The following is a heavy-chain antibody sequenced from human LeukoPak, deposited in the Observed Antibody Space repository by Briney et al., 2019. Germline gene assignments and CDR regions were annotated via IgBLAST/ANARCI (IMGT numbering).Heavy chain of an antibody. CDR2: INHSGST. V-gene: IGHV4-34*01. CDR1: GGSFSGYY. D-gene: IGHD3-10*01. Sequence: SETQSLTCAVYGGSFSGYYWSWIRQPPGKGLEWIGEINHSGSTNYNPSLKSRVTISVDTSKNQFSLKLSSVTAADTAVYYCARGPYYYGSGSYLLKPYYFDYWGQGTLVTVSS. CDR3: ARGPYYYGSGSYLLKPYYFDY. J-gene: IGHJ4*02.